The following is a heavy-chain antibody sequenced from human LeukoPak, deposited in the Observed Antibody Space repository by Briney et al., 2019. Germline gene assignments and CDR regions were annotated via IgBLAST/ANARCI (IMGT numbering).Heavy chain of an antibody. J-gene: IGHJ4*01. D-gene: IGHD2-15*01. Sequence: GGSLRLSCAASGFTFNTYAMNWVRQAPGKGLEWVSAISDSGGSTYYADSVKGRFTISRDNSKNTVYLQIHRLRAEDTAVYYCAKGKGSSSSSIDWWGQEPWSPSPQ. CDR1: GFTFNTYA. V-gene: IGHV3-23*01. CDR3: AKGKGSSSSSIDW. CDR2: ISDSGGST.